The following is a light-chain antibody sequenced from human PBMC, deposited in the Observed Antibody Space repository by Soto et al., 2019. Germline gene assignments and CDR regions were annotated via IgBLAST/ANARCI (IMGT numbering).Light chain of an antibody. Sequence: IVLTQSPATLSLSPGERATLSCRASQSVSSYLAWYQQKPGQAPRLLIYDASNRATVIPARFSGSGSGTDFTLTISSLEPEEFAVYYCQQRSNWPAFGGGTKVDIK. V-gene: IGKV3-11*01. CDR3: QQRSNWPA. CDR2: DAS. CDR1: QSVSSY. J-gene: IGKJ4*01.